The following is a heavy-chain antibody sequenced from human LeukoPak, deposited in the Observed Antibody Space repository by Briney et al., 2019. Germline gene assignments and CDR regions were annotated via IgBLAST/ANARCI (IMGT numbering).Heavy chain of an antibody. J-gene: IGHJ4*02. D-gene: IGHD2-2*01. CDR1: GFTFSSHL. CDR2: IYSGGST. CDR3: ARAVVPTAISAYYFDY. Sequence: GGSLRLSCAASGFTFSSHLMHWVRQAPGKGLEWVSVIYSGGSTYYADSVKGRFTISRDNSKSTLCLQMNSLRAEDTAVYYCARAVVPTAISAYYFDYWGQGTLVTVSS. V-gene: IGHV3-53*01.